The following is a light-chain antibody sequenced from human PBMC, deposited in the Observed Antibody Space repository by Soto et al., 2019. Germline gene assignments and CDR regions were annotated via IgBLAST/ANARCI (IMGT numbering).Light chain of an antibody. Sequence: EIVLTQSPTTLSLSPGERATLSCRASQSVTTFLAWYQQKPGQAPRLLIYDASDRAPGIPARFSGSGSATDFTLTINNLEPEDFAVYYCQQYNNWPPITFGQGARLEIK. CDR3: QQYNNWPPIT. V-gene: IGKV3-11*01. CDR1: QSVTTF. CDR2: DAS. J-gene: IGKJ5*01.